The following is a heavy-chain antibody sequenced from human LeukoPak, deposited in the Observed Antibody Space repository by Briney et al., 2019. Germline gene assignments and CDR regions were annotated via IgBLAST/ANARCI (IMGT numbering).Heavy chain of an antibody. J-gene: IGHJ3*02. V-gene: IGHV1-58*02. Sequence: SVNLSCKCSGFACTSSTIQWVLHGRGQRLGRVRWIVVGSCNTNYAQKFQERVTITRDMSTSTAYMELSSLSSEDTAVYYCAGEGFDRFGETLQSMWGQGTMVTVSS. CDR1: GFACTSST. CDR2: IVVGSCNT. D-gene: IGHD3-10*01. CDR3: AGEGFDRFGETLQSM.